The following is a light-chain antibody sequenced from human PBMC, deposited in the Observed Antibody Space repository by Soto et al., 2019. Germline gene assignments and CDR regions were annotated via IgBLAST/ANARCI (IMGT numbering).Light chain of an antibody. Sequence: QSALTQPRSVSGSPGQSVTISCTGTSSDVGNYNYVSWYQQHPGKAPKLMIYDVSKRPSGVPDRFSGSKSCNTASLTISGLQAEDEADYYCCSYAGSYTFYVFGTGTKLTVL. J-gene: IGLJ1*01. CDR1: SSDVGNYNY. CDR3: CSYAGSYTFYV. V-gene: IGLV2-11*01. CDR2: DVS.